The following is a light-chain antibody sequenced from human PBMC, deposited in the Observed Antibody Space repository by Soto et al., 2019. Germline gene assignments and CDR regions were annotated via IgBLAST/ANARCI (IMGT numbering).Light chain of an antibody. CDR1: SSDVGGHNY. CDR3: SSHTSSSTWV. CDR2: VVT. Sequence: QSALTQSASVSGSPGQSITISCTGTSSDVGGHNYVSWYQQHPGKAPKLMIYVVTNRPSGVSNRFSGSKSGNTASLTISGLQAEDEADYYCSSHTSSSTWVFGGGTKLTVL. V-gene: IGLV2-14*01. J-gene: IGLJ3*02.